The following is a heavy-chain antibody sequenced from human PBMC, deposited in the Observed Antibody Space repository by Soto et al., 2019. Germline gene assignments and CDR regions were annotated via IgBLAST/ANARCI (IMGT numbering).Heavy chain of an antibody. CDR1: AGSISNSNYS. CDR3: ERHSIWLLLSDY. J-gene: IGHJ4*02. CDR2: LYYTENT. V-gene: IGHV4-39*01. D-gene: IGHD3-22*01. Sequence: QLQLQESGPGLVKPSETLSLTCNVSAGSISNSNYSSGWIRHPPGKGLEWIGSLYYTENTYYNPSLKSRVTISVDTANNQFSLKLDSVTAADTAVYFCERHSIWLLLSDYWGQGSMVTVSS.